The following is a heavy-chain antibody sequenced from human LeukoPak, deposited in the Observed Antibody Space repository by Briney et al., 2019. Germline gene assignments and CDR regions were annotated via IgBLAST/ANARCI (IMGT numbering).Heavy chain of an antibody. CDR3: ARDRVGATAMDV. V-gene: IGHV3-48*01. Sequence: PGGSLRLSCAASGFTFSSHSMNWVRQAPGKGLEWVSYISSSSSTIYYADSVKGRFTISRDNAKNSLYLQMNSLRAEDTAVYYCARDRVGATAMDVWGKGTTVTVS. J-gene: IGHJ6*03. D-gene: IGHD1-26*01. CDR1: GFTFSSHS. CDR2: ISSSSSTI.